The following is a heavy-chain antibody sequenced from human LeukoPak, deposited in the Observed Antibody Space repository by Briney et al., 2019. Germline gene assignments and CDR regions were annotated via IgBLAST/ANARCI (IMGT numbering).Heavy chain of an antibody. CDR2: ISGSGGST. V-gene: IGHV3-23*01. Sequence: GGSLRLSCAASGFTFSSYAMSWVRQAPGKGLEWVSAISGSGGSTYYADSVKGRFTISRDNSKNTLYLQMNSLRAEDTAVYYCAKDLTSYSSSWYWGYWGQGTLVTVSS. CDR1: GFTFSSYA. J-gene: IGHJ4*02. D-gene: IGHD6-13*01. CDR3: AKDLTSYSSSWYWGY.